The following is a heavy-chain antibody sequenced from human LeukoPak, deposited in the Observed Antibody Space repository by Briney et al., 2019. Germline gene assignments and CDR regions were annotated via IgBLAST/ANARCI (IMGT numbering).Heavy chain of an antibody. J-gene: IGHJ4*02. CDR3: AKDRPGIAAAGTPDY. Sequence: SGGSLRLSCAASGFTVSNDYMSWVRQAPGKGLEWVSVIYSGGGKTYYADSVKGRFTISRDNSKNTLYLQMNSLRAEDTAVYYCAKDRPGIAAAGTPDYWGQGTLVTVSS. CDR1: GFTVSNDY. CDR2: IYSGGGKT. D-gene: IGHD6-13*01. V-gene: IGHV3-66*01.